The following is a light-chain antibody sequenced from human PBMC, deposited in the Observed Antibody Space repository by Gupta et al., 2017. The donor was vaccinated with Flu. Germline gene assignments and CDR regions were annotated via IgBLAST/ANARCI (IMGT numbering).Light chain of an antibody. V-gene: IGLV3-21*02. CDR1: DTGSKS. Sequence: SYVLTQPSSVSVAPGQTATITGGGNDTGSKSVHWYQRKPGQAPVLVLYDDRDRPSGVPARFSGSNSGNTATLILFGVEAGDEADYYCQLWDSGRHQYAFGSGTEVTVL. CDR3: QLWDSGRHQYA. CDR2: DDR. J-gene: IGLJ1*01.